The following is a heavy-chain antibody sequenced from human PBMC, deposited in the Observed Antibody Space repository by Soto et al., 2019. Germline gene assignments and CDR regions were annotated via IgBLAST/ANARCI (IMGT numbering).Heavy chain of an antibody. J-gene: IGHJ4*02. Sequence: GGSLRLSCAASGFTFSSYWMSWVRQAPGKGLEWVANIKQDGSEKYYVDSVKGRFTISRDNAKNSLYLQMNSLRAEDTAVYYCASGAYYYDSSGYVSPFDYWGQGTLVTVSS. CDR2: IKQDGSEK. CDR3: ASGAYYYDSSGYVSPFDY. V-gene: IGHV3-7*03. D-gene: IGHD3-22*01. CDR1: GFTFSSYW.